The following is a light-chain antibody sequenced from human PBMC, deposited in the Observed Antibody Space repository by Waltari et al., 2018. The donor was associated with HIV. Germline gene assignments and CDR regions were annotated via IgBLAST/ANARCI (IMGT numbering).Light chain of an antibody. CDR1: SSNIGRNY. CDR2: TNN. V-gene: IGLV1-47*01. J-gene: IGLJ2*01. CDR3: AAWDASLSVV. Sequence: QSVLTQPPSASGTPGQRVTISCSGSSSNIGRNYVYWYQQLPGTATKLLIYTNNQRPSGVPDLFSGSKSGTSASLAIIGLRSEDEADYYCAAWDASLSVVFGGGTKLTVL.